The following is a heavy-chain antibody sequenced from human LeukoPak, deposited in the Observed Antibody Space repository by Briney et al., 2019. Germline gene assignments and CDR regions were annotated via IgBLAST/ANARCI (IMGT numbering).Heavy chain of an antibody. CDR1: GFTFSNYA. J-gene: IGHJ6*02. CDR3: ARTTVTDYYFYYAMDV. V-gene: IGHV3-23*01. CDR2: ISGSGGST. Sequence: GGSLRLSCAAAGFTFSNYAMSWVRQAPGKGLEWVSTISGSGGSTSYADSVKGRLTISRDNSKSTLFLQMISLRAEDTTVYFCARTTVTDYYFYYAMDVWGQGTTVTVSS. D-gene: IGHD4-17*01.